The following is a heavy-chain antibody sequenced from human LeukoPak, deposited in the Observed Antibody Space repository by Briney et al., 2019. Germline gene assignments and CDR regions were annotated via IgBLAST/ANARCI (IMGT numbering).Heavy chain of an antibody. Sequence: QSGGSLRLSCAASGFTFNSYGMSWVRLAPGKGLEWVSAISGSGGSTYYADSVKGRFTISRDNSKNTLFLQMNSLRAEDTAVYYCAREEDSSGYPDYWGQGTLVTVSS. CDR1: GFTFNSYG. J-gene: IGHJ4*02. CDR2: ISGSGGST. D-gene: IGHD3-22*01. V-gene: IGHV3-23*01. CDR3: AREEDSSGYPDY.